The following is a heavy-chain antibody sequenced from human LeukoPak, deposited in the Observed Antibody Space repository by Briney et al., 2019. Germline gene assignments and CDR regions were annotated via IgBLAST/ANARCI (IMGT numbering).Heavy chain of an antibody. V-gene: IGHV3-23*01. D-gene: IGHD2-2*01. J-gene: IGHJ4*02. Sequence: QTGGTLRLSCGASGFSFSSYGMSWVRQAPGKGLEWVSAISGSGDTTYYAHSVKGRFTISRDNSKNTLYLQMSSLRAEDTAVYYCAKDQAECSRSSCYERGFDYWGQGTLVTVSS. CDR3: AKDQAECSRSSCYERGFDY. CDR1: GFSFSSYG. CDR2: ISGSGDTT.